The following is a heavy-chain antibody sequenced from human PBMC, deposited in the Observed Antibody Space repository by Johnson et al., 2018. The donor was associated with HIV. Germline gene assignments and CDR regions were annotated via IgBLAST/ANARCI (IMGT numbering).Heavy chain of an antibody. CDR2: ISYDGSNK. D-gene: IGHD3-10*01. CDR1: GFTSGDYS. V-gene: IGHV3-30*04. Sequence: QVQLVESGGGLVQTGRSLRLSCIGFGFTSGDYSMNWVRQAPGKGLEWVAVISYDGSNKYCADSVKGRFTISRDNSKNTLYLQMNSLRAEATSVYYCAREGGGTVVLGDEGAFDIWGQGTMVTVS. J-gene: IGHJ3*02. CDR3: AREGGGTVVLGDEGAFDI.